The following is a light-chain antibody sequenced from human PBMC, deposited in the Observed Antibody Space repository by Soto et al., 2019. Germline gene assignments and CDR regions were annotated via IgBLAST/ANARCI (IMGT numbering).Light chain of an antibody. Sequence: QLVLTQPASVSGSPGQSITISCTGTSSDVGGYNYVSWYQHHPGTAPKLIIYEVTNRPSGVSNRFSGSKSGNTASLTISGLQTEDEADYYCSSYRRGDTAYVFGTGTKLTVL. CDR3: SSYRRGDTAYV. CDR2: EVT. CDR1: SSDVGGYNY. V-gene: IGLV2-14*01. J-gene: IGLJ1*01.